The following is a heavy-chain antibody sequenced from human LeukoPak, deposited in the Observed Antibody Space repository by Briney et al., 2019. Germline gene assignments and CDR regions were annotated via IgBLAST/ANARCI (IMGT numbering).Heavy chain of an antibody. CDR1: GYTFTSYD. D-gene: IGHD2-15*01. J-gene: IGHJ6*03. CDR2: MNPNSGNT. CDR3: ARDAVAANYYYYYMDV. V-gene: IGHV1-8*01. Sequence: ASVKVSCKASGYTFTSYDINWVRQATGQGLEWMGWMNPNSGNTGYAQKFQGRVTMTGNTSISTAYMELSSLRSEDTAVYYCARDAVAANYYYYYMDVWGKGTTVTVSS.